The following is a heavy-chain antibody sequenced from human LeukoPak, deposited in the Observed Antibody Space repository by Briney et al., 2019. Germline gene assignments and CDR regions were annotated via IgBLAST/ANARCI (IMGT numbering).Heavy chain of an antibody. CDR2: ISGSGAST. J-gene: IGHJ4*02. V-gene: IGHV3-23*01. D-gene: IGHD6-19*01. CDR3: AKSHSVAVAGTYSTYYFDS. Sequence: GGSLRLSCAASGFTFSIFAMSWVRQAPGRGLEWVSSISGSGASTYYADSVKGRFTISRDNSRNTLYLQMSSLRAEDTAVYYCAKSHSVAVAGTYSTYYFDSWGQGTLVTVSS. CDR1: GFTFSIFA.